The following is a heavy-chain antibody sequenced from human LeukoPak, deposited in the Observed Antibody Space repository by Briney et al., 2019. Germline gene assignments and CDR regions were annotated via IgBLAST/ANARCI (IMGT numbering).Heavy chain of an antibody. CDR3: ARTPATTWTNHFDY. D-gene: IGHD4-17*01. CDR1: GGSISTYY. CDR2: MYYSGST. V-gene: IGHV4-59*01. J-gene: IGHJ4*02. Sequence: PSETLSLTCTVSGGSISTYYWNWIRQSPGKGLEWIGYMYYSGSTNYNPSLKSRVTISVDTSKNESSLKLSSVTAADTAVYYRARTPATTWTNHFDYWGQGTLVTVSS.